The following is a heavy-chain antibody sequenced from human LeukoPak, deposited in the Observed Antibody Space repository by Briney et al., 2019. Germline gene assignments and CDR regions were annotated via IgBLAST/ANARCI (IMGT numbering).Heavy chain of an antibody. V-gene: IGHV1-46*01. CDR3: ARGRCSSTSCYHFDY. D-gene: IGHD2-2*01. Sequence: ASVKVSCKASGYTFTSYYMHWVRQAPGQGLEWMGIINPSGGSTSYAQKFQGRVTMTRDTSTSTVYMELSSLRSEGTAVYYCARGRCSSTSCYHFDYWGQGTLVTVSS. J-gene: IGHJ4*02. CDR2: INPSGGST. CDR1: GYTFTSYY.